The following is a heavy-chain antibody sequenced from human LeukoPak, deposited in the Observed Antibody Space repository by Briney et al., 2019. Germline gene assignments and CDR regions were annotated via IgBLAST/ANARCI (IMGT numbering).Heavy chain of an antibody. D-gene: IGHD6-13*01. CDR2: ISSSGSTI. Sequence: GGSLRLSCAASGFTFSSYSMNWVRQAPGKGLEWVSYISSSGSTIYYADSVKGRFTISRDNAKNSLYLQMNSLRAEDTAVYYCFTIAAADVDYWGQGTLVTVSS. CDR1: GFTFSSYS. V-gene: IGHV3-48*04. J-gene: IGHJ4*02. CDR3: FTIAAADVDY.